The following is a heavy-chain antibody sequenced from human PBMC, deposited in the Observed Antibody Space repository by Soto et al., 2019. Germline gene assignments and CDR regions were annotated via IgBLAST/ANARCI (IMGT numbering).Heavy chain of an antibody. J-gene: IGHJ3*01. CDR3: AKERYCSATSCYGGFHF. Sequence: ASVKVSCKTSGYSFTGYSVHWVRQAPGHGPEWMGWINPKSGGTKYAQKFQGRVTMTRDTSISTVFMELSRVTSDDTAIYWCAKERYCSATSCYGGFHFWGQATVVIVS. CDR1: GYSFTGYS. CDR2: INPKSGGT. V-gene: IGHV1-2*02. D-gene: IGHD2-2*01.